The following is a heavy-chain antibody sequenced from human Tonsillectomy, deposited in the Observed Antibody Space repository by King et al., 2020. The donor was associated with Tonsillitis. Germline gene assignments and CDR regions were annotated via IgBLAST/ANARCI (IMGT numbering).Heavy chain of an antibody. CDR1: GASISSGSYY. CDR2: IYTSGST. J-gene: IGHJ4*02. Sequence: QLQESGPGLVKPSQTLSLTCTVSGASISSGSYYWNWIRQPAGKGLEWIGRIYTSGSTNYNPSLKSRVAMSVDTSKNQFSLKLGSVTAADTAVYYCARVPLVLRYCSSTSCYGYFDYWGQGTLVTVSS. V-gene: IGHV4-61*02. CDR3: ARVPLVLRYCSSTSCYGYFDY. D-gene: IGHD2-2*01.